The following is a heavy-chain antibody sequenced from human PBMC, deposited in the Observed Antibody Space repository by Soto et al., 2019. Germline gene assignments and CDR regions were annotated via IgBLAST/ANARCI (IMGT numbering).Heavy chain of an antibody. J-gene: IGHJ4*02. Sequence: QITLKESGPALVKPTQPLTLTCTFSGFSLIAGLGVTWIRQPPGKAPEWLVLVYWNGDKRYSPSLRDRITITTDTSRNQVVLTMTNMDPVDTATYYCGHRSNSFDFWGNDYWGQGILVTVSS. CDR1: GFSLIAGLG. CDR3: GHRSNSFDFWGNDY. V-gene: IGHV2-5*01. CDR2: VYWNGDK. D-gene: IGHD3-3*01.